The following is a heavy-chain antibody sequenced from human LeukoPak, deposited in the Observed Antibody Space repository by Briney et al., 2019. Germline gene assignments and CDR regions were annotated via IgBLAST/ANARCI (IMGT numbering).Heavy chain of an antibody. V-gene: IGHV3-48*03. CDR1: GFTFSSYE. J-gene: IGHJ4*02. CDR2: ISGSGSTT. Sequence: PGGSLRLSCAASGFTFSSYEMNWVRQAPGKGLEWVSYISGSGSTTHYADSVKGRFTISRDNAKKSLYLQMNSLRAEDTAVYYCARDNYDSSGYYFDWGQGTLVTVSS. D-gene: IGHD3-22*01. CDR3: ARDNYDSSGYYFD.